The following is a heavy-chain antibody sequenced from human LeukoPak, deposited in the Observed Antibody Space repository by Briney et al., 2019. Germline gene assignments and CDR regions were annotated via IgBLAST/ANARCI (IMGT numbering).Heavy chain of an antibody. D-gene: IGHD2-15*01. Sequence: PGGSLRLSCAVSGFTFSSSYMNWVRQAPGKGLEWVANIKQDGSEKYYVDSVKGRFTISRDNAKNSLYLQLNTLRPEDTAVYYCVQGWRDNWGQGTLVTVSS. CDR2: IKQDGSEK. V-gene: IGHV3-7*01. CDR1: GFTFSSSY. J-gene: IGHJ4*02. CDR3: VQGWRDN.